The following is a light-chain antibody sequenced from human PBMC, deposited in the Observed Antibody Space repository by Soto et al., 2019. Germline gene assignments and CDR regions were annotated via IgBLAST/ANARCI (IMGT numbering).Light chain of an antibody. J-gene: IGKJ1*01. V-gene: IGKV3-15*01. CDR1: ETISTN. CDR3: QQYNSQSWT. CDR2: GSS. Sequence: EIVLTQSPATLSSSPGERATLSCRATETISTNLAWFQRKPGQPPRLLIYGSSTRATGVPDRFSGSGSGTEFTLTISSLHPDDFAIYYCQQYNSQSWTFGQGTKV.